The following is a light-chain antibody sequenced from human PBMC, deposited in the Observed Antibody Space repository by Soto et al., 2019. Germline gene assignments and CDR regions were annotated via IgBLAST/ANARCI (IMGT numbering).Light chain of an antibody. V-gene: IGKV3-20*01. CDR1: QTVRNNY. CDR3: QQYSISST. Sequence: EIELTQSPATLSLSPGETATLSCRASQTVRNNYLAWYQQKPGQAPRLLIYDASSRATDIPDRFSGSGSGTDFTLTINRLEPEDFAVYYCQQYSISSTFGQGTKVDI. J-gene: IGKJ1*01. CDR2: DAS.